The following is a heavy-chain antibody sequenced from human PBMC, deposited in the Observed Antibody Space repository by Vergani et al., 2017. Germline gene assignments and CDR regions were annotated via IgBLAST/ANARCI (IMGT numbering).Heavy chain of an antibody. CDR2: IYYSGST. CDR1: GGSISSSSYY. D-gene: IGHD1-7*01. Sequence: QLQLQESGPGLVKPSETLSLTCTVSGGSISSSSYYWGWIRQPPGKGLEWIGSIYYSGSTYYNPSLKSRGTISVDTSKNQFSLKLSSVTAADTAVYYCARHGITEKAVLFDYWGQGTLVTVSS. CDR3: ARHGITEKAVLFDY. V-gene: IGHV4-39*01. J-gene: IGHJ4*02.